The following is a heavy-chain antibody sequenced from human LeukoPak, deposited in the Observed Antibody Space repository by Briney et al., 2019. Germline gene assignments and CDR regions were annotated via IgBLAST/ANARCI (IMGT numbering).Heavy chain of an antibody. D-gene: IGHD4/OR15-4a*01. CDR3: ARDRGGGNYGDFFDY. CDR1: GFSFSRHW. J-gene: IGHJ4*02. V-gene: IGHV3-74*01. Sequence: QSGGSLRLSCAASGFSFSRHWMHWVRQAPGQGLVWVSRIYTDGTTTYYAGSVKGRFTISRDNAKDTLYLQMNSLRAEDTAVYYCARDRGGGNYGDFFDYWGQGTLVTVSS. CDR2: IYTDGTTT.